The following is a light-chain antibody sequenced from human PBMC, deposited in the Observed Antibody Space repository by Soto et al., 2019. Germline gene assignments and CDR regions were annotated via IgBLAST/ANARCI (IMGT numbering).Light chain of an antibody. CDR1: QSISSN. V-gene: IGKV1-39*01. CDR3: QQSYRSPPT. J-gene: IGKJ1*01. CDR2: AAS. Sequence: DIQMTQSPSSLSASVGDRVTITCRASQSISSNLNWYQQKPGKVPKLLIYAASSLQSGVPSRFSGSGSGTDFTLTISSLQPEDFATYYCQQSYRSPPTFGQGTKVEI.